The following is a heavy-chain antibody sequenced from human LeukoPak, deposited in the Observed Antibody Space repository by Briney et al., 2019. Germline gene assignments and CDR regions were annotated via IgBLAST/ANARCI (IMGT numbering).Heavy chain of an antibody. CDR3: ARVQVVPAAISPSGYYYYGMDV. V-gene: IGHV4-59*01. CDR1: GGSISSYY. J-gene: IGHJ6*04. D-gene: IGHD2-2*01. CDR2: IYYSGST. Sequence: PSETLPLTCTVSGGSISSYYWSWIRQPPGKGLEWIGYIYYSGSTNYNPSLKSRVTISVDTSKNQFSLKLSSVTAADTAVYYCARVQVVPAAISPSGYYYYGMDVWGKGTTVTVSS.